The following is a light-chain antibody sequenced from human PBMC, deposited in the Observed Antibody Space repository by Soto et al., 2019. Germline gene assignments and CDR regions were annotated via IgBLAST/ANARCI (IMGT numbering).Light chain of an antibody. Sequence: EIVLTQSPGSLSLSPGQRATLSCRASQSVDTTFFAWYQKKPGQAPRLLIYGASKRATGNPDRFSGSGSGTDFTLIISRLEPEDFAVYYWQEYMSSVTVGQGTKVEIK. V-gene: IGKV3-20*01. J-gene: IGKJ1*01. CDR2: GAS. CDR3: QEYMSSVT. CDR1: QSVDTTF.